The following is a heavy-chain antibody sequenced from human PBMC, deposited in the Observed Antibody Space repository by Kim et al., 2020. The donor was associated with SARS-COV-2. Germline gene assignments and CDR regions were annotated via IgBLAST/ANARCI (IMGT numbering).Heavy chain of an antibody. Sequence: GGSLRLSCAASGFTFSSYAMHWVRQAPGKGLEWVAVISYDGSNKYYADSVKGRFTISRDNSKNTLYLQMNSLRAGDTAVYYCARDFFKLGNYYYYGMDVWGQGPTVTVSS. D-gene: IGHD7-27*01. CDR3: ARDFFKLGNYYYYGMDV. J-gene: IGHJ6*02. CDR1: GFTFSSYA. CDR2: ISYDGSNK. V-gene: IGHV3-30*04.